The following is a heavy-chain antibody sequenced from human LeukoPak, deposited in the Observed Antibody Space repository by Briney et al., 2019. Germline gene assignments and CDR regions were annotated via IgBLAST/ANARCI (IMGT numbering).Heavy chain of an antibody. CDR3: AGDQRPYCGGDCYCANDL. Sequence: GGSLRLSCEASGFTFRSHSMTWVRQAPRKTLEWISYIGHTGSPAHYADSVRGRFTISRDNARNSLYLQMNSLTVEDTAVYYCAGDQRPYCGGDCYCANDLWGRGTLVTVSS. V-gene: IGHV3-48*01. CDR2: IGHTGSPA. D-gene: IGHD2-21*01. J-gene: IGHJ3*01. CDR1: GFTFRSHS.